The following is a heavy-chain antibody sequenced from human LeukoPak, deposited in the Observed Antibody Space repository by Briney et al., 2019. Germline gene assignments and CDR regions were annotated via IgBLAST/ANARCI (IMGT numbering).Heavy chain of an antibody. CDR3: ARDWGNYDFWSGPTYYYYYMDV. CDR1: GFTFSSYS. J-gene: IGHJ6*03. V-gene: IGHV3-21*01. D-gene: IGHD3-3*01. Sequence: ASLRLSCAASGFTFSSYSMNWVRPAPGKGLEWVSSISSSSSYIYYADSVKGRFTISRDNAKNSLYLQMNSLRGEDTAVYYCARDWGNYDFWSGPTYYYYYMDVWGKGTTVTVSS. CDR2: ISSSSSYI.